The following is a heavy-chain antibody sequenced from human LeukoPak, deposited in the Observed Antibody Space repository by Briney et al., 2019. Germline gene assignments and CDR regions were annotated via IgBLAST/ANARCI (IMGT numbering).Heavy chain of an antibody. V-gene: IGHV3-7*01. D-gene: IGHD1-26*01. CDR2: INQDESSQ. J-gene: IGHJ4*02. CDR3: VRKGSQWDLLIGS. Sequence: GGSLRLSCAASGFSFTTYWMGWVRQAPGKGLEWVANINQDESSQYYVDAVRGRFTISRDNAKNSLYLQMNSLRAEDTSIYYCVRKGSQWDLLIGSCGQGTLVTVSS. CDR1: GFSFTTYW.